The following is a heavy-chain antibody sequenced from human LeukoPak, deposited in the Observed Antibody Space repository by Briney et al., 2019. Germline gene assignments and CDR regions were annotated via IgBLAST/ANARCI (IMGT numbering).Heavy chain of an antibody. D-gene: IGHD3-16*01. CDR2: ISPSGDIT. J-gene: IGHJ1*01. Sequence: GGSLRLSCAASGFTFSTYSMNWVRQAPGKGLEWVSGISPSGDITYYTDSVRGRFTISRDNFKNTLSLQVNSLRAEDTAMYYCAKDDDWGRYKHWGQGTLVTVSS. CDR1: GFTFSTYS. CDR3: AKDDDWGRYKH. V-gene: IGHV3-23*01.